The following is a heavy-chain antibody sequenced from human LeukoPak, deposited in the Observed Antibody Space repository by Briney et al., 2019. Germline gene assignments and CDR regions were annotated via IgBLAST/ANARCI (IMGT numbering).Heavy chain of an antibody. Sequence: PGGSLRLSCAASGFTFSTFAMIWVRQPPGKGLEWVSSIFPSGGEIHYADSVRGRFTVSRDNAKNSLYLQMNSLRAEDTAVYYCARVGRISPHYYYYYMDVWGKGTTVTISS. CDR3: ARVGRISPHYYYYYMDV. J-gene: IGHJ6*03. CDR2: IFPSGGEI. D-gene: IGHD1-26*01. CDR1: GFTFSTFA. V-gene: IGHV3-21*01.